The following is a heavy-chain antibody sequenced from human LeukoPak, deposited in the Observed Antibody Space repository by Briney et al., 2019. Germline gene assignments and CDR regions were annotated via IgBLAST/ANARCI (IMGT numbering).Heavy chain of an antibody. Sequence: GASVKLSCKASGYTFTAYYMHWVRQAPGQGPEDMGWINPDSGDTKPAQNFQGRVTFTSDKSISTAYMQLSSLRSDDSAIYYCAGEYCSGGTCRQGFDYWGQGTLVTVSS. CDR2: INPDSGDT. V-gene: IGHV1-2*02. J-gene: IGHJ4*02. D-gene: IGHD2-15*01. CDR3: AGEYCSGGTCRQGFDY. CDR1: GYTFTAYY.